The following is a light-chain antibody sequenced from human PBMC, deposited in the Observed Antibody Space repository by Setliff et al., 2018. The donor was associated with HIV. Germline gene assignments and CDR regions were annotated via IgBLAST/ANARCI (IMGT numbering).Light chain of an antibody. Sequence: QSALTQPASVSGSPGQSITISCTGTSSDVGGYDYVSWYQQHPGKVPKLMLYEVGNRPSGVSNRFSGSKSGNTASLTISGLQAEDEADYYCCSYTSSTTLVFGTGTKVPS. J-gene: IGLJ1*01. CDR3: CSYTSSTTLV. V-gene: IGLV2-14*01. CDR1: SSDVGGYDY. CDR2: EVG.